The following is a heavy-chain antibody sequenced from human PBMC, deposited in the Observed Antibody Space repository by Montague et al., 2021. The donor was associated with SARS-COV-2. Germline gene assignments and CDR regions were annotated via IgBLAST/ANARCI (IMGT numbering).Heavy chain of an antibody. J-gene: IGHJ4*02. CDR3: AGKVLTVPADY. Sequence: SETLSLTCAVSGVPITSTNWWSLVRQPPGKGLEWIGEISYGGIATXNPSLKSRATISMDRSRNLFSLKLSSVTAADTAIYYCAGKVLTVPADYWGQGTLVTVS. D-gene: IGHD4-11*01. CDR1: GVPITSTNW. CDR2: ISYGGIA. V-gene: IGHV4-4*02.